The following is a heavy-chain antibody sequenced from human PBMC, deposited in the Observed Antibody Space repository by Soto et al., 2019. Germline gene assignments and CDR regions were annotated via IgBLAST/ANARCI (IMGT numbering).Heavy chain of an antibody. CDR1: GYSFTTYD. CDR2: ISPYNGNT. Sequence: ASVKVSCKASGYSFTTYDISWLRQAPGQGLEWMGRISPYNGNTNYAQNFQDRVTMTADTSSSTAYMELRGLRSDDTAIHYCATSYDSGFDPWGQGTLVTVSS. V-gene: IGHV1-18*04. D-gene: IGHD3-3*01. J-gene: IGHJ5*02. CDR3: ATSYDSGFDP.